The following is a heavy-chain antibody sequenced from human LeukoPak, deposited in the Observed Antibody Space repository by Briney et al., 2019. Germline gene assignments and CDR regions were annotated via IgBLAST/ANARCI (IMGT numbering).Heavy chain of an antibody. J-gene: IGHJ6*03. CDR3: ARDYYGSGSYEIYYYYYMDV. V-gene: IGHV3-74*01. CDR2: INSDGSST. Sequence: GGSLRLSCAASGFTFSSYWMHWVRQAPGKGLVWVSRINSDGSSTSYADSVKGRFTISRDNAKNTLYLQMNSLRAEDTAVYYSARDYYGSGSYEIYYYYYMDVWGKGTTVTVSS. CDR1: GFTFSSYW. D-gene: IGHD3-10*01.